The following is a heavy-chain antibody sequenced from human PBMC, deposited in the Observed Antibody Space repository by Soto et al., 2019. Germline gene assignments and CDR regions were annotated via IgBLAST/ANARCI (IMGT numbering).Heavy chain of an antibody. D-gene: IGHD2-15*01. J-gene: IGHJ2*01. CDR1: GGSFSGYY. CDR2: INHSGST. Sequence: QVQLQQWGAGLLKPSETLSLTCAVYGGSFSGYYWSWIRQPPGKGLEWTGEINHSGSTNYNPSLKSRVTISVDTSKNQFSLKLSSVTAADTAVYYCARHAHVVVVAAKQDWYFDLWGRGTLVTVSS. CDR3: ARHAHVVVVAAKQDWYFDL. V-gene: IGHV4-34*01.